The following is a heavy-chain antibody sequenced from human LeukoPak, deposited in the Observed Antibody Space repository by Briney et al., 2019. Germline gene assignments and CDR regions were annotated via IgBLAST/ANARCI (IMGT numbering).Heavy chain of an antibody. J-gene: IGHJ4*02. CDR1: GYTFTSYD. V-gene: IGHV1-8*01. CDR2: MNPNSGNT. Sequence: ASVKVSCKASGYTFTSYDINWVRQATGQGLEWMGWMNPNSGNTGYAQKFQGRVTMTRNTSISTAYMELSSLRSEDTAVYYCARMLVFHEYYFDYWGQGTLVTVSS. D-gene: IGHD3-9*01. CDR3: ARMLVFHEYYFDY.